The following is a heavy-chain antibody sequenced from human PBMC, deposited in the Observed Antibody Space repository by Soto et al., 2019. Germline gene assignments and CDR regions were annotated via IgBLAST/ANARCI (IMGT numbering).Heavy chain of an antibody. CDR3: ARDYYDILTGYYRFDY. J-gene: IGHJ4*02. CDR2: IIPYLGIT. Sequence: ASVKVSCKASGGTFSSYTISWVRQAPGQGLEWMGRIIPYLGITNYAQKLQGRVTMTTDTSTSTAYMELRSLRSDDTAVYYCARDYYDILTGYYRFDYWGQGTLVTVS. V-gene: IGHV1-18*01. CDR1: GGTFSSYT. D-gene: IGHD3-9*01.